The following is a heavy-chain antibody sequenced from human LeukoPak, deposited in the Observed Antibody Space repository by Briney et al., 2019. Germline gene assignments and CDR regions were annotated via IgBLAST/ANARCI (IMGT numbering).Heavy chain of an antibody. J-gene: IGHJ4*02. CDR3: ARRSTGYSFDY. CDR1: GFTFTGYY. CDR2: VTGRGDTT. D-gene: IGHD6-13*01. Sequence: GESLRLSCAASGFTFTGYYMSWVRRAPGKGLEWVSYVTGRGDTTHYADSVKGRFTISRDNAKNSLYLQMNSLRAEDTAVYYCARRSTGYSFDYWGQGTLVTVSS. V-gene: IGHV3-11*04.